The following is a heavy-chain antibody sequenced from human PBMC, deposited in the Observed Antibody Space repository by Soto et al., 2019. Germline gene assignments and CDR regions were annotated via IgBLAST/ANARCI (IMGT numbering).Heavy chain of an antibody. CDR1: GYTFTSYY. CDR2: INPSGGST. CDR3: ARVLMTKVPLDAFDI. Sequence: GASVKVSCKASGYTFTSYYMHWVRQAPGQGLEWMGIINPSGGSTSYAQKFQGRVTMTRDTSTSTVYMGLSSLRSEDTAVYYCARVLMTKVPLDAFDIWGQGTMVTVSS. J-gene: IGHJ3*02. D-gene: IGHD4-17*01. V-gene: IGHV1-46*01.